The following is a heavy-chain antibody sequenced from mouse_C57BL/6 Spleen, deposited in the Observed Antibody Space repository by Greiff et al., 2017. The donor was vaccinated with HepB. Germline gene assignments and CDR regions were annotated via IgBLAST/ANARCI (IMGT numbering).Heavy chain of an antibody. D-gene: IGHD1-1*01. CDR1: GYSFTGYY. V-gene: IGHV1-42*01. CDR3: ARGGYGSDY. J-gene: IGHJ2*01. Sequence: EVQLQQSGPELVKPGASVKISCKASGYSFTGYYMNWVKQSPEKSLEWIGEVNPSTGGTTYNQKFKAKATLTVDNSSSTAYMQLKSLTSEDSAVYYCARGGYGSDYWGQGTTLTVSS. CDR2: VNPSTGGT.